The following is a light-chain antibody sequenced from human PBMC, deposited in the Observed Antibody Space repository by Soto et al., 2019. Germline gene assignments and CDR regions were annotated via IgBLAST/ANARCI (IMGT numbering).Light chain of an antibody. Sequence: QSALTQPASVSGSPGQSITISCTGTSSDVGGYNYVSWYQQHPGKAPKLMIYEVSNRPSGVPDRFSGSKSGNTASLTISGLQAEDEAEYYCSLYTSDSTYVFGTGTKLTVL. CDR3: SLYTSDSTYV. CDR1: SSDVGGYNY. V-gene: IGLV2-14*01. J-gene: IGLJ1*01. CDR2: EVS.